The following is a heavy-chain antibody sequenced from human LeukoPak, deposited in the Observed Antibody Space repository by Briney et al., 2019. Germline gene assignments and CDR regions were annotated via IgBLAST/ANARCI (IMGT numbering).Heavy chain of an antibody. CDR2: IFTSGRT. CDR1: GGSISSYC. CDR3: ATSHDVKTAPYDL. D-gene: IGHD2-21*01. J-gene: IGHJ5*02. V-gene: IGHV4-4*09. Sequence: SETLSLTCTVSGGSISSYCGSWVRQSPGKGLEWIGYIFTSGRTDYNPSLKSRVTMSVDTSKNQLSMELRFLTAADTAVYYCATSHDVKTAPYDLWGQGTLVTVSS.